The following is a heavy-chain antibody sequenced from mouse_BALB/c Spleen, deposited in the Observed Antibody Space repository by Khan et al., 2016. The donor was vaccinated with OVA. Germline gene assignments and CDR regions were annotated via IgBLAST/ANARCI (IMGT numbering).Heavy chain of an antibody. CDR3: AKLLWSHYYAMDY. CDR1: GFSLTDYG. D-gene: IGHD1-1*02. CDR2: IWGGGTT. J-gene: IGHJ4*01. V-gene: IGHV2-6-5*01. Sequence: QVQLKESGPGLVAPSQSLSITCTVTGFSLTDYGVGWIRQPPGKGLEWLGVIWGGGTTHYNSALKSRLSISKDNSKSQAFLKMNSLQTDDTAMYEFAKLLWSHYYAMDYWGQGTSVTVSS.